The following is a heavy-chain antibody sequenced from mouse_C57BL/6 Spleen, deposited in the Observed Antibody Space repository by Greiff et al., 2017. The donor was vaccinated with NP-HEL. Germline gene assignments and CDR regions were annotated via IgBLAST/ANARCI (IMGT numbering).Heavy chain of an antibody. CDR2: IDPETGGT. D-gene: IGHD6-2*01. CDR3: TRSLMRYAMDY. J-gene: IGHJ4*01. Sequence: VKLVESGAELVRPGASVTLSCKASGYTFTDYEMHWVKQTPVHGLEWIGAIDPETGGTAYNQKFKGKAILTADKSSSTAYMELRSLTSEDSAVYYCTRSLMRYAMDYWGQGTSVTVSS. CDR1: GYTFTDYE. V-gene: IGHV1-15*01.